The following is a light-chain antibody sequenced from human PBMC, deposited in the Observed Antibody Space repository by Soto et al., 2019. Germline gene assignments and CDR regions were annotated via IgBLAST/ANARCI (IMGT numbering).Light chain of an antibody. CDR2: GVS. CDR3: QHYGYSLWT. J-gene: IGKJ1*01. V-gene: IGKV3-20*01. Sequence: EIVFTQSPGTLSLSPVETATLSCRPSQSLTSSYLAWYQQRPGQAPSLLIYGVSSRATGIPDRFSGSGSGTDFTLTITRLEPEDFAVYYCQHYGYSLWTFGQGTKVDI. CDR1: QSLTSSY.